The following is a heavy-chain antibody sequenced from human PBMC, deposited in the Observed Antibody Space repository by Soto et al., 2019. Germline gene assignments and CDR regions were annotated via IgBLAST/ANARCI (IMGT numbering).Heavy chain of an antibody. J-gene: IGHJ4*02. CDR1: GFPFSNHA. CDR2: INYNGGTT. D-gene: IGHD6-6*01. CDR3: VTWGGIEARNLDH. Sequence: GGSLRLSCSASGFPFSNHAMHWVRQAPGKGLEYVSAINYNGGTTYYVDSVKGRFAISRDNSKNTLYLQMSSLKVEDTAMYHCVTWGGIEARNLDHWGQGTLVTVSS. V-gene: IGHV3-64D*06.